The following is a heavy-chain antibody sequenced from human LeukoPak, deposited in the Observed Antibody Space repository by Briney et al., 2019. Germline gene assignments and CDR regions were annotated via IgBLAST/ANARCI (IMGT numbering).Heavy chain of an antibody. V-gene: IGHV1-2*02. CDR2: INPNSGGT. Sequence: GASVKVSCKASGYTFTGYYIHWVRQAPGQRLEWMGWINPNSGGTSSAQKFQGRVTMTRDTSINTAYMELSRLTSDDTAVYYCARVGSNTGYVYFDYWGQGTLVTVSS. CDR3: ARVGSNTGYVYFDY. J-gene: IGHJ4*02. CDR1: GYTFTGYY. D-gene: IGHD5-12*01.